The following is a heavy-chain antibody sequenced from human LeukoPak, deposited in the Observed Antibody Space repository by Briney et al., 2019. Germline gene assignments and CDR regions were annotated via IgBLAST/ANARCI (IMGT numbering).Heavy chain of an antibody. V-gene: IGHV1-69*05. Sequence: SVTVSYTASVGTFNIYAISWVRQAPGQGREWMGGIIPIFGTANYAQKFQGRVTITTDEATSTAYMELSSLRSEDTAMYYCARHNSYGRMDVWGKGTTVTVSS. D-gene: IGHD5-18*01. CDR1: VGTFNIYA. CDR2: IIPIFGTA. CDR3: ARHNSYGRMDV. J-gene: IGHJ6*04.